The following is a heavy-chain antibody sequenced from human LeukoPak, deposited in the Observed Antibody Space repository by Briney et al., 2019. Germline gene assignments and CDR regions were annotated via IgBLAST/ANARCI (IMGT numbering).Heavy chain of an antibody. V-gene: IGHV3-30*18. CDR1: GLTFRNYG. CDR2: ISYDGSNK. CDR3: AKGKYYFDY. J-gene: IGHJ4*02. D-gene: IGHD3-10*01. Sequence: PGGSLRLSCATSGLTFRNYGMHWVRQAPGKGLEWVAIISYDGSNKYYADSVKGRFTISKDNSQNTLYLQMNSLRAEDTAVYYCAKGKYYFDYWGQGTLVTVSS.